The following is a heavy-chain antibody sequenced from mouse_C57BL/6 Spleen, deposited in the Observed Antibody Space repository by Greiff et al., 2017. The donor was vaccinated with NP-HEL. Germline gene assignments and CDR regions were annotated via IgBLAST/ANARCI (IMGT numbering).Heavy chain of an antibody. J-gene: IGHJ2*01. V-gene: IGHV5-6*01. CDR3: ARHNDGYYGY. CDR2: ISSGGSYT. CDR1: GFTFSSYG. D-gene: IGHD2-3*01. Sequence: EVQLVESGGDLVKPGGSLKLSCAASGFTFSSYGMSWVRQTPDKRLEWVATISSGGSYTYYPDSVKGRFTISRDNAKNTLYLQMSSLKSEDTAMYYCARHNDGYYGYWGQGTTLTVSS.